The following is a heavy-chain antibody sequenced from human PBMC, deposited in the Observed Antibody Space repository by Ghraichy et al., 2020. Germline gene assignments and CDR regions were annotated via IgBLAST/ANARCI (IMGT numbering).Heavy chain of an antibody. CDR2: ISGDSRYI. Sequence: ETLSLTCAASGFTFSIYSVSWVRQPPGKGLEWVSSISGDSRYIYYADSVKGRFTVSRDNAKNSLFLQMNSLRAEDTAVYYCARPTSIRIIGGNGDGYWGQGTLVTVSS. CDR1: GFTFSIYS. CDR3: ARPTSIRIIGGNGDGY. D-gene: IGHD3-9*01. J-gene: IGHJ4*02. V-gene: IGHV3-21*01.